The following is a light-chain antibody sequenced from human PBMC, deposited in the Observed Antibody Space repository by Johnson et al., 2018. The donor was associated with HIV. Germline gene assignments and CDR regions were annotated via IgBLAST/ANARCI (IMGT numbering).Light chain of an antibody. J-gene: IGLJ1*01. CDR2: DNN. V-gene: IGLV1-51*01. Sequence: QSVLTQSPSVSAAPGQKVTISCSGSSSNIGNNSVSWYQQLPGTAPKLLIYDNNKRPSGIPDRFSGSKSGTSATLGITGLQTGDEAEYYCETCDSSLSTGYVFGTGTKVTVL. CDR3: ETCDSSLSTGYV. CDR1: SSNIGNNS.